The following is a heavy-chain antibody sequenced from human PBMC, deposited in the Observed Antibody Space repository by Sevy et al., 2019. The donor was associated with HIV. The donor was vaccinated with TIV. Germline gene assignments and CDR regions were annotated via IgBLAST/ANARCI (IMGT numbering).Heavy chain of an antibody. CDR2: INHSGST. CDR3: ARRAPWGYSSSSGAGMDV. CDR1: GGSISGYY. Sequence: SETLSLTCAVYGGSISGYYWSWIRQPPGKGLEWIGEINHSGSTNYNPSLKSRVTISVDTSKNQFSLKLSSVTAADTAVYYCARRAPWGYSSSSGAGMDVWGQGTTVTVSS. V-gene: IGHV4-34*01. D-gene: IGHD6-6*01. J-gene: IGHJ6*02.